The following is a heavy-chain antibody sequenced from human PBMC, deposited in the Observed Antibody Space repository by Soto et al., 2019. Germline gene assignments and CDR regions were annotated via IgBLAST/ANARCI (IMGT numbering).Heavy chain of an antibody. CDR2: ISHSGST. D-gene: IGHD2-2*02. Sequence: QVQLQESGPGLVKPSQTLSLTCTVSGGSISIAAYYWSCILHHPGKVLERIGYISHSGSTYYNPCLKSRVIISVDTSKNQFSLSLTSVTAADTAVYYCAREYTYGSNFFDCWGQGALVTVSS. CDR3: AREYTYGSNFFDC. J-gene: IGHJ4*02. CDR1: GGSISIAAYY. V-gene: IGHV4-31*03.